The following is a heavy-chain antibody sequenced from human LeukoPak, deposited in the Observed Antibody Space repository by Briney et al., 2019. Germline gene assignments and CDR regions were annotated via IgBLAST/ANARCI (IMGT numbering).Heavy chain of an antibody. CDR3: ARNITLTDWYFDL. Sequence: SETLSLTCTVSGGSISSSSYYWGWIRPPPGKGLEWIGSIYYSGSTSYNPSLKSRVTISVDTSRNQFSLKLSSVTAADTAVYYCARNITLTDWYFDLWGRGTRVTVSS. CDR1: GGSISSSSYY. V-gene: IGHV4-39*01. J-gene: IGHJ2*01. CDR2: IYYSGST. D-gene: IGHD1-14*01.